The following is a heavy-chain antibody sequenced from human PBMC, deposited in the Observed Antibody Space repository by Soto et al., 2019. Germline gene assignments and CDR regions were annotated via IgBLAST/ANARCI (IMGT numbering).Heavy chain of an antibody. CDR1: GFTFSSYS. CDR3: VAYDYGSGSIKAGGMDV. V-gene: IGHV3-48*02. Sequence: GGSLRLSCAASGFTFSSYSMNWVRQAPGKGLEWVSYISSSSSTIYYADSVKGRFTISRDNAKNSLYLQMNSLRDEDTAVYYCVAYDYGSGSIKAGGMDVWGQGTTVTVSS. D-gene: IGHD3-10*01. J-gene: IGHJ6*02. CDR2: ISSSSSTI.